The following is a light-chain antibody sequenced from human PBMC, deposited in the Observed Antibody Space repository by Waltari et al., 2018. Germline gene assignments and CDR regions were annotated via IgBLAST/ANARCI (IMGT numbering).Light chain of an antibody. J-gene: IGLJ2*01. CDR1: SLRTAY. CDR2: GKE. V-gene: IGLV3-19*01. CDR3: SSRNGVNNHML. Sequence: SSELTQDPAVSVALGQTVTIPCPGESLRTAYPHSYQLKPGQVPRLGMFGKEKRPSGIPDRISGYSSGTTSSVTITGAQAEDEADYYCSSRNGVNNHMLFAGGTKLTVL.